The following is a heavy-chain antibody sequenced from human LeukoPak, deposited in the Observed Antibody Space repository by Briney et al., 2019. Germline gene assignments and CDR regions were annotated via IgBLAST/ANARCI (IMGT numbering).Heavy chain of an antibody. CDR1: GFTLSSYW. V-gene: IGHV3-74*01. CDR2: INSDGSTA. J-gene: IGHJ6*02. Sequence: GGSLRLSCAASGFTLSSYWMHWVRQAPGKGLVRVSRINSDGSTAYYADSVKGRFTISRDNAKSTLYLQLNSLRAEDTAVYYCARGNYYGMDVWGQGTMVTVSS. CDR3: ARGNYYGMDV.